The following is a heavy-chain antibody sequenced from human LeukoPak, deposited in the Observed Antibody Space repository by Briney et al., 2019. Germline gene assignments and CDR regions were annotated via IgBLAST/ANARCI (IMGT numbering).Heavy chain of an antibody. CDR3: ARESGSGKIDY. J-gene: IGHJ4*02. Sequence: SETLSLTCTVSGGSISSYYWSWIRQPAGKGLEWIGYTYHSGSTYYNPSLKSRVTISVDRSKNRFSLKLSSVTAADTAVYYCARESGSGKIDYWGQGTLVTVSS. D-gene: IGHD3-10*01. V-gene: IGHV4-59*12. CDR2: TYHSGST. CDR1: GGSISSYY.